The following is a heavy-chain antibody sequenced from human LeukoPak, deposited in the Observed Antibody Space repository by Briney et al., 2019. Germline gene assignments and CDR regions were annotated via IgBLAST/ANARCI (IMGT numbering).Heavy chain of an antibody. V-gene: IGHV3-30*02. CDR2: IRYDERNK. CDR3: RDPFDY. CDR1: GFTFSGYG. Sequence: GGSLRLSCAASGFTFSGYGMHWVRQAPGKGLEWVTFIRYDERNKYYADSVKGRFTISRDNSKNTLYLQMNSLRAEDTAVYYCRDPFDYWGQGTLVTVSS. J-gene: IGHJ4*02.